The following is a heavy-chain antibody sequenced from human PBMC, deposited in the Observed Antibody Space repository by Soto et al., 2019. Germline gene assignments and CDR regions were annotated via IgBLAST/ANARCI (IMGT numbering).Heavy chain of an antibody. CDR2: ISSSSSTT. Sequence: EVQLVESGGGLVQPGGSLRLSCAASGFTFTTYSMNWVRQAPGKGLEWVSYISSSSSTTYYADSVKGRFTISRDNAKNSLYLQMISMRDEDTDVNYCARDPGSWGYWYQGTLDTVS. D-gene: IGHD3-10*01. V-gene: IGHV3-48*02. CDR1: GFTFTTYS. J-gene: IGHJ4*02. CDR3: ARDPGSWGY.